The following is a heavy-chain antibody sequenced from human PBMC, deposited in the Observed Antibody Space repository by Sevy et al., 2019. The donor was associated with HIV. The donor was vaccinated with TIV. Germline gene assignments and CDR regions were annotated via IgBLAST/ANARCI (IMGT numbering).Heavy chain of an antibody. D-gene: IGHD2-21*02. V-gene: IGHV3-15*05. CDR2: IKSKFDGGTT. J-gene: IGHJ4*02. CDR1: GLTFSKTW. CDR3: TTEEVDIAVATATLDH. Sequence: GESLKISCAVSGLTFSKTWMSWVRQAPGKGLEWVGRIKSKFDGGTTDYAAPVKGRFSISRDDSKNRLHLQMNSLKNADTAVYYCTTEEVDIAVATATLDHWGQGTLVTVSS.